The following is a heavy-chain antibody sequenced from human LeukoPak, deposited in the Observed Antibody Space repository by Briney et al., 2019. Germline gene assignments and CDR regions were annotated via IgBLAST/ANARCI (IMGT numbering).Heavy chain of an antibody. CDR1: EYRLTELS. Sequence: ASVKVSCKVSEYRLTELSMHWVRLAPGKGLEWMGGFDPEDVDTIYAQKFEGRVTMTEDTSADTAYLELSSLRSEDTAVYYCATLLLSKKRYYDFWTSAFDFWGQGTMVTVSS. J-gene: IGHJ3*01. CDR3: ATLLLSKKRYYDFWTSAFDF. D-gene: IGHD3-3*01. CDR2: FDPEDVDT. V-gene: IGHV1-24*01.